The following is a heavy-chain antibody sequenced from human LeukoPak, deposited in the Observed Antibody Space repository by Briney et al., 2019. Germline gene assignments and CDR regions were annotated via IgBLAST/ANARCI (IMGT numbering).Heavy chain of an antibody. J-gene: IGHJ4*02. D-gene: IGHD6-13*01. CDR1: GNTFSTYG. CDR3: ARLYTSSWYRVDDY. Sequence: ASVKVSCKVSGNTFSTYGISWVRQAPGQGLEWMGWISPDNGNTNYAQNLQGRVTLTADTSTSTAYMELRGLRSDDTAMYYCARLYTSSWYRVDDYWGQGTLVTVSS. V-gene: IGHV1-18*01. CDR2: ISPDNGNT.